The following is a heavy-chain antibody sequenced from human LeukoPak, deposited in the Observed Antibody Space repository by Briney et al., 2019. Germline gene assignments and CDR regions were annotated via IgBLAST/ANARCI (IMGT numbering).Heavy chain of an antibody. CDR3: ARGWDIADYYFGY. CDR1: GGSISSYY. CDR2: IYYSGST. Sequence: PSETLSLTCTVSGGSISSYYWSWIRQPPGKGLEWIGYIYYSGSTNYNPSLKSRVTISVDTSKNQFSLKLSSVTAADTAVYYCARGWDIADYYFGYWGQGTLVTVSS. D-gene: IGHD2-15*01. V-gene: IGHV4-59*08. J-gene: IGHJ4*02.